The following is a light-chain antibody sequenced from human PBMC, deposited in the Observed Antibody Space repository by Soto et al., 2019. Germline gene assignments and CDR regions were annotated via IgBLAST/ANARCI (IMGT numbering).Light chain of an antibody. V-gene: IGLV2-14*01. Sequence: QSALTQPASVSGSPGQSITISCTGTSSDVGAYNYVSWYQHHPGKAPKLIIYEVVNRPSGISNRFSGSKSGNTASLAISGLPAEDEADYYFSSFNDRNTVPFGEGTKLTVL. CDR1: SSDVGAYNY. CDR2: EVV. CDR3: SSFNDRNTVP. J-gene: IGLJ2*01.